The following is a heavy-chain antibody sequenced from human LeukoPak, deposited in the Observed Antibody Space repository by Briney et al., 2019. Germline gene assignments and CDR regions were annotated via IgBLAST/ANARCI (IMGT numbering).Heavy chain of an antibody. J-gene: IGHJ5*02. CDR3: ARATIVPAAITWFDP. Sequence: RPSETLSLTCTASGGSISSGDYYWSWIRQPPGKGLEWVRWIYESKTTYYNPSHKCRVNVSVDTSNNQFSLMLSSVTAADTAVYYCARATIVPAAITWFDPWGQGTLVTVSS. D-gene: IGHD2-2*02. CDR1: GGSISSGDYY. V-gene: IGHV4-30-4*01. CDR2: IYESKTT.